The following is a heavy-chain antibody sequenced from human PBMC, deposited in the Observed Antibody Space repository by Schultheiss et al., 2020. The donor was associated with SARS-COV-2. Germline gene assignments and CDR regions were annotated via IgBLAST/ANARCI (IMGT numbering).Heavy chain of an antibody. CDR2: ISAYNGNT. CDR3: ARGQKEYYFDY. CDR1: GYTFTSYG. D-gene: IGHD3-10*01. Sequence: ASVKVSCKASGYTFTSYGISWVRQAPGQGLEWMGWISAYNGNTNYAQKFQGRVTMTRDTSISTAYMELSRLRSDDTAVYYCARGQKEYYFDYWGQGTLVTVSS. J-gene: IGHJ4*02. V-gene: IGHV1-18*04.